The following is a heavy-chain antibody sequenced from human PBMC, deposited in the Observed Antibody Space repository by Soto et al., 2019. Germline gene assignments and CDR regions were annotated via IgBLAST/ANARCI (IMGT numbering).Heavy chain of an antibody. CDR1: GFTFSSYS. Sequence: GGSLRLSCAASGFTFSSYSMNWVRQAPGKGLEWVSSISSSSSYIYYADSVKGRFTISRDNAKNSLYLQMNSLRVGDTAVYYCARSSPDHQNIVVVPVASTGMDVWGQGTTVTVSS. V-gene: IGHV3-21*01. D-gene: IGHD2-2*01. CDR2: ISSSSSYI. CDR3: ARSSPDHQNIVVVPVASTGMDV. J-gene: IGHJ6*02.